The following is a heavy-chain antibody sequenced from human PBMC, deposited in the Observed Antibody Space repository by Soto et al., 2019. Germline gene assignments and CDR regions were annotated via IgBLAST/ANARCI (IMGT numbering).Heavy chain of an antibody. J-gene: IGHJ3*02. CDR1: GFTFSSYA. D-gene: IGHD6-19*01. V-gene: IGHV3-23*01. CDR3: AKDRGVAGTPDAFDI. Sequence: GGSLRLSCAASGFTFSSYAMSWVRQAPGKGLEWVSAISGSGGSTYYADSVKGRFTISRDKSKNTLYLQMNSLRAEDTAVYYCAKDRGVAGTPDAFDIWGQGTMVTVSS. CDR2: ISGSGGST.